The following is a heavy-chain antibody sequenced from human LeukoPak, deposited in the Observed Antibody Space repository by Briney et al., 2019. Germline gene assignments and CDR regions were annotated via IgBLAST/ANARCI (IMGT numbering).Heavy chain of an antibody. J-gene: IGHJ4*02. CDR3: ASFLSGSYPDY. V-gene: IGHV4-34*01. D-gene: IGHD1-26*01. CDR2: INHSGST. Sequence: PSETLSLTCAVYGGSFSGYYWSWIRQPPGKGLEWIGEINHSGSTNYNPSLKSRVTISVDTSKNQFSLKLSSVTAADTAVYYCASFLSGSYPDYWGQGTLVTVSS. CDR1: GGSFSGYY.